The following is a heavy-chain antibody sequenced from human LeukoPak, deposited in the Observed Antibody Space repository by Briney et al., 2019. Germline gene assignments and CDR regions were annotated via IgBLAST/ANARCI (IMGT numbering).Heavy chain of an antibody. Sequence: SQTLSLTCTVSGGSISSYYWSWIRQPAGKGLEWIGRIYTSGSTGYNPSLKSRVTMSVDTSKNQFSLKLSSVTAADTAVYYCARVDLRAAYFDYWGQGTLVTVSS. CDR3: ARVDLRAAYFDY. J-gene: IGHJ4*02. CDR2: IYTSGST. V-gene: IGHV4-4*07. D-gene: IGHD2-15*01. CDR1: GGSISSYY.